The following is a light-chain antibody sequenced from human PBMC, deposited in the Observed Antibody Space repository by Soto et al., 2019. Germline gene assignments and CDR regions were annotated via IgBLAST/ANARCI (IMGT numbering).Light chain of an antibody. CDR2: EAS. Sequence: QSVLTQPASVSGSPGQSITISCTGTSSDVGSHKLVSWYQQYPGKAPKLIIFEASKRPSGVSNRFSGSKSGSTASLTISWLQAEDEADYYCCSNAGGSTYVFGTGTKVTVL. V-gene: IGLV2-23*01. CDR1: SSDVGSHKL. J-gene: IGLJ1*01. CDR3: CSNAGGSTYV.